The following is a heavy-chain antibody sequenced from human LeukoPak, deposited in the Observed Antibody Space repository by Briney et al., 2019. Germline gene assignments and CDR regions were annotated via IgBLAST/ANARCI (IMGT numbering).Heavy chain of an antibody. Sequence: ASVKVSCKASGYTFTGYYMHWVRQAPGQGLEWMGWINPNSGGTNYAQKFQGRVTITRDASASTAYMELSSLRSEDTAVYYCASGYSSSWGDYWGQGTLVTVSS. J-gene: IGHJ4*02. D-gene: IGHD6-13*01. V-gene: IGHV1-2*02. CDR1: GYTFTGYY. CDR3: ASGYSSSWGDY. CDR2: INPNSGGT.